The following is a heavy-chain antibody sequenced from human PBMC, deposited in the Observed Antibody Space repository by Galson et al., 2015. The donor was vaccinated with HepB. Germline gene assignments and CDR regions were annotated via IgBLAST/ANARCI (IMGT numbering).Heavy chain of an antibody. CDR1: GGSTGGYY. V-gene: IGHV4-59*01. J-gene: IGHJ4*02. CDR3: ARLLASTWYAMDY. Sequence: QVQLQESGPGLVKPSETLSLTCTVFGGSTGGYYWSWIRQPPGKGLEWLGYVYSSGSTNYNPSLKSRVTMSVDTSKNQFSLKLSSVTAADTAVYYCARLLASTWYAMDYWGQGNLVTVSS. CDR2: VYSSGST. D-gene: IGHD6-13*01.